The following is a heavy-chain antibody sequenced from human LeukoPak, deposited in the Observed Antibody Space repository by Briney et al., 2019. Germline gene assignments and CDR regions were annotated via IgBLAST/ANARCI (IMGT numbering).Heavy chain of an antibody. J-gene: IGHJ5*02. CDR2: ISGSGGST. V-gene: IGHV3-23*01. D-gene: IGHD3-9*01. Sequence: GGSLRLSCAASGFTFSSYGMSWVRQAPGKGLEWVSAISGSGGSTYYADSVKGRFTISRDNSKNMLYLQMNSLRAEDTAMYYCAKGRRYNILTGYYVPEVDPWGQGTLVTVSS. CDR1: GFTFSSYG. CDR3: AKGRRYNILTGYYVPEVDP.